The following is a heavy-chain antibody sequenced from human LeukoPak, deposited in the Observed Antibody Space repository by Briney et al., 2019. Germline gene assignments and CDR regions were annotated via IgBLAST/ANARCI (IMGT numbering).Heavy chain of an antibody. J-gene: IGHJ4*02. CDR1: GGSFSGYY. CDR3: ARGRYNWNYFDY. D-gene: IGHD1-20*01. V-gene: IGHV4-34*01. CDR2: INHSGST. Sequence: SETLSLTCAVYGGSFSGYYWSWIRQPPGKGLEWIGEINHSGSTNYNPSLKSRVTILVDTSKNQFSLKLSSVTAADTAVYYCARGRYNWNYFDYWGQGTLVTVSS.